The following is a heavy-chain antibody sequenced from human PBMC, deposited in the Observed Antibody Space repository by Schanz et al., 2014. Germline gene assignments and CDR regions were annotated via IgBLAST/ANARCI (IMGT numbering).Heavy chain of an antibody. CDR3: AKSDAFDI. J-gene: IGHJ3*02. CDR2: IKHDGSVK. CDR1: GFTFSSYA. Sequence: EVQLLESGGGLVQPGGSLRLSCAASGFTFSSYAMTWVRQAPGMGLEWVANIKHDGSVKDYVDSVEGRFTISRDNAKNTLYLQMNSLRAEDTAVYYCAKSDAFDIWGQGTMVTVSS. V-gene: IGHV3-7*01.